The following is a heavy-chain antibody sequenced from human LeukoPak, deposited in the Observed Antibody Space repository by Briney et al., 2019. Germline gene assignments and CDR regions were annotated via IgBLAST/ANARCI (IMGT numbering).Heavy chain of an antibody. V-gene: IGHV4-34*01. D-gene: IGHD3-3*01. CDR1: GGSFSGYY. Sequence: SETLSLTCAVYGGSFSGYYWSWIRQPPGKGLEWIGEINRSGSTNYNPSLKSRVTISVDTSKNQFSLKLSSVTAADTAVYYCATSRYYDFWSGYYKPPNYWGQGTLVTVSS. J-gene: IGHJ4*02. CDR2: INRSGST. CDR3: ATSRYYDFWSGYYKPPNY.